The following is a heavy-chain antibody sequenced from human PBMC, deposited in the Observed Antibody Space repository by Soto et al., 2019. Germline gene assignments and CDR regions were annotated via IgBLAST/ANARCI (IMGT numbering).Heavy chain of an antibody. Sequence: GGSLRLSCAASGFTFSSYAMHWVRQAPGKGLEWVAGISYDGNDKYYTDSVKGRFTISRDNSKNTLYLQMNSLRGEDTAIYFCATDLWTTVTTYNFFDPWGQGALVTVSS. CDR2: ISYDGNDK. CDR1: GFTFSSYA. CDR3: ATDLWTTVTTYNFFDP. D-gene: IGHD4-17*01. V-gene: IGHV3-30*04. J-gene: IGHJ5*02.